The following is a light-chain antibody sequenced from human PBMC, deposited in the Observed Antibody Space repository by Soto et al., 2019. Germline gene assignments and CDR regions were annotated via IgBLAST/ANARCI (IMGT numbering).Light chain of an antibody. V-gene: IGLV3-21*02. CDR1: NIAMKS. CDR3: QVGNNTNDKSV. Sequence: VLTQPPSVSVAPGQTARITCGGNNIAMKSVHWYQQKPGQAPVLVVYDDSDRPSGIPERFSGSNAGNTATMTISRVEDRDEADYYCQVGNNTNDKSVFGGVTKVTVL. J-gene: IGLJ3*02. CDR2: DDS.